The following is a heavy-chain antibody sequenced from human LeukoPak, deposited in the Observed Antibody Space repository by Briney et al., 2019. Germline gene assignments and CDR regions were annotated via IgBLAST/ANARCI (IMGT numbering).Heavy chain of an antibody. CDR1: GGSITNYY. D-gene: IGHD6-13*01. J-gene: IGHJ4*02. V-gene: IGHV4-59*12. Sequence: SETLSLTCTVSGGSITNYYWSWIRQPPGKGLEWIGSIDYSGSTYYNPSLKSRVTISVDTSKNHFSLDLSSVTAADTAVYYCARDRGSSWYKDFDYWGQGTLVTVSS. CDR3: ARDRGSSWYKDFDY. CDR2: IDYSGST.